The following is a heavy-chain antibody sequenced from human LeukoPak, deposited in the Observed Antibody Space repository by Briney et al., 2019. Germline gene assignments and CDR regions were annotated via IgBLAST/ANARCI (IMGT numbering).Heavy chain of an antibody. CDR2: IYYSGST. V-gene: IGHV4-39*01. CDR1: GGSISSNSYY. D-gene: IGHD3-10*01. Sequence: PSETLSLTCAVSGGSISSNSYYWGWIRQPPGKGLEWIGSIYYSGSTYYNPSLKSRVTISVDTSKNQFSLKLSSVTAADTAVYYCARGGMNYYGSGSYYRDFDYWGQGTLVTVSS. J-gene: IGHJ4*02. CDR3: ARGGMNYYGSGSYYRDFDY.